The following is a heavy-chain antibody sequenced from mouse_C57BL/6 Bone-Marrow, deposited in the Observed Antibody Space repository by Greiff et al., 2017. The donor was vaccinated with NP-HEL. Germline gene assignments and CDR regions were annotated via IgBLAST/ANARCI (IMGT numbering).Heavy chain of an antibody. D-gene: IGHD2-10*01. CDR2: IYPRSGNT. Sequence: VKLQESGAELARPGASVKLSCKASGYTFTSYGISWVKQRTGQGLEWIGEIYPRSGNTYYNEKFKGKATLTADKSSSTAYMELRSLTSEDSAVYFCARDLLGFAYWGQGTLVTVSA. V-gene: IGHV1-81*01. CDR1: GYTFTSYG. CDR3: ARDLLGFAY. J-gene: IGHJ3*01.